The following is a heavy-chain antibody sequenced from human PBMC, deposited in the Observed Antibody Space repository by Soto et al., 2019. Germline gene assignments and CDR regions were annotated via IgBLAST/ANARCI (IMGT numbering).Heavy chain of an antibody. V-gene: IGHV3-30-3*02. CDR2: LSYDGSDE. CDR3: TKTGGRAVGPYYYNGMDV. D-gene: IGHD1-26*01. CDR1: GFTLSNSN. Sequence: GGSLRLSCAASGFTLSNSNMHWVRQAPGKGLEWVAVLSYDGSDEYYADSVRGRFTVSRDNSKNTLYLQMNSLRAEDTSLYYCTKTGGRAVGPYYYNGMDVWGQGTTVTVSS. J-gene: IGHJ6*02.